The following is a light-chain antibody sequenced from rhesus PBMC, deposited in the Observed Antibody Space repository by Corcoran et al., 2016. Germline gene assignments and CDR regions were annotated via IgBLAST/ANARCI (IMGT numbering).Light chain of an antibody. CDR1: ENVNNY. J-gene: IGKJ2*01. V-gene: IGKV1-74*01. Sequence: DIQMTQSPSSLSASVGDRVTITCRASENVNNYLNWYQQKPGKAPKLQLYKASTLQSGVQSRFSGGGSGTDYTFTISRLQPEDVATYYCQHGYGTPYSFGQGTKVEIK. CDR2: KAS. CDR3: QHGYGTPYS.